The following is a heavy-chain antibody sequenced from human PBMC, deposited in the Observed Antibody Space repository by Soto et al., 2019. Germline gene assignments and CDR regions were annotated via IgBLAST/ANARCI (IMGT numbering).Heavy chain of an antibody. V-gene: IGHV3-30*03. CDR1: GFTFSSYG. D-gene: IGHD3-3*01. Sequence: QVQLVESGGGVVQPGRSLRLSCAASGFTFSSYGMHWVRQAPGKGLEWVAVISYDGSNKYYADSVKGRFTISRDNSKNTLYLQMNSLTAEGAAVHYYAIADFGVPDYSGHGTLVTVSS. CDR3: AIADFGVPDY. J-gene: IGHJ4*01. CDR2: ISYDGSNK.